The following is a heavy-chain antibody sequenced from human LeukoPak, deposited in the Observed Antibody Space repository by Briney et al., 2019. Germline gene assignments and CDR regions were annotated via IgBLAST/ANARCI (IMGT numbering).Heavy chain of an antibody. Sequence: PSETLSLTRAVYGGSFSGYYWSWIRQPPGKGLEWIGEINHSGSTNYNPSLKSRVTISVDTSKNQFSLKLSSVTAADTAVYYCARGADFGGGIRRNLFDYWGQGTLVTVSS. V-gene: IGHV4-34*01. J-gene: IGHJ4*02. CDR1: GGSFSGYY. D-gene: IGHD1-20*01. CDR3: ARGADFGGGIRRNLFDY. CDR2: INHSGST.